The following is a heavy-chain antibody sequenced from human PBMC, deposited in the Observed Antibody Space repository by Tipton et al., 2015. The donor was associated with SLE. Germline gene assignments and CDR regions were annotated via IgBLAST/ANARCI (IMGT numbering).Heavy chain of an antibody. V-gene: IGHV7-4-1*02. CDR2: INTNTGNP. D-gene: IGHD1-26*01. CDR3: ARYRYSGSYVNWFDP. CDR1: GGTFSSYA. Sequence: QSGPEVKKPGSSVKVSCKASGGTFSSYAMNWVRQAPGQGLEWMGWINTNTGNPTYAQGFTGRFVFSLDTSVSTAYLQISSLKAEDTAVYYCARYRYSGSYVNWFDPWGQGTLVTVSS. J-gene: IGHJ5*02.